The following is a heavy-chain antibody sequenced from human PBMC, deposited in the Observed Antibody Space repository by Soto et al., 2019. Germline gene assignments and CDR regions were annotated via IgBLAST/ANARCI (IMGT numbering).Heavy chain of an antibody. D-gene: IGHD2-2*01. CDR2: IYYSGST. CDR3: ARGPRYQLPLDWFDP. V-gene: IGHV4-31*03. CDR1: GGSISSGGYY. Sequence: QVQLQESGPGLVKPSQTLSLTCTVSGGSISSGGYYWSWIRQHPGKGLEWIGYIYYSGSTYYNPSPQRRVTLSVDTSKNQFSLKLSSVPAADTAVYYCARGPRYQLPLDWFDPWGQGTLVTVSS. J-gene: IGHJ5*02.